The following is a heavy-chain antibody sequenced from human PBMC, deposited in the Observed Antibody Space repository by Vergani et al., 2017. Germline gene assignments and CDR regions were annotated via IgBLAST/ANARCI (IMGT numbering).Heavy chain of an antibody. Sequence: QLQLHKSGPGLVKPSETLSLTCTLSGGSISSSSHFWGWLRQTPGKGRAWIGSIYYTGGAYYNPSLKSRVSISVDASKNQCSLKLSSVTAADSAAYYCSRHDSGHYDASYYGLDVWGQGTTVTVSS. D-gene: IGHD3-16*01. CDR2: IYYTGGA. CDR3: SRHDSGHYDASYYGLDV. CDR1: GGSISSSSHF. J-gene: IGHJ6*02. V-gene: IGHV4-39*01.